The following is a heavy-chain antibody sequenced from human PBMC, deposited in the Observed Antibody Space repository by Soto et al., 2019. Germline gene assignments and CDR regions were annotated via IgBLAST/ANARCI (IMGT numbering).Heavy chain of an antibody. J-gene: IGHJ3*01. Sequence: QVQLVQSGAELKKPGASVNISCQASGFTFSDTLINWVRQGPGQRLEWMGWINPANGNTRYSESFQGRVTISSLSSASKAHVAQNDLTSEDTAVYCCARDIVNVGPRANDAFDVWGQGTMITVSS. V-gene: IGHV1-3*01. CDR1: GFTFSDTL. CDR2: INPANGNT. D-gene: IGHD1-26*01. CDR3: ARDIVNVGPRANDAFDV.